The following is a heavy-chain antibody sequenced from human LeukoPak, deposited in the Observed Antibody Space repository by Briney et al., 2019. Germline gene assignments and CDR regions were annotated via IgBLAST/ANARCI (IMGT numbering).Heavy chain of an antibody. V-gene: IGHV4-31*03. D-gene: IGHD5-12*01. CDR1: GGSISSGGYY. Sequence: SQTLSLTCTVSGGSISSGGYYWSWIRQHPGTGLEWIGYIYYSGSTYYNPSLKSRVTISVDTSKNQFSLKLSSVTAADTAVYYCARSDIVATIGPAVFDYWGQGTLVTVSS. J-gene: IGHJ4*02. CDR2: IYYSGST. CDR3: ARSDIVATIGPAVFDY.